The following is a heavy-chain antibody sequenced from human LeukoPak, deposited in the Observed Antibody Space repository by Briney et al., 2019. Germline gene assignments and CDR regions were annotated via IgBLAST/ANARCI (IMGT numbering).Heavy chain of an antibody. CDR1: GFTFSSYS. Sequence: GGSLRLSCAASGFTFSSYSMNWVRQAPGKGLEWVSSISSSSSYIYYADSVKGRFTISRDDAKNSLYLQMNSLRAEDTAVYYRARDLREYYYGSGSRDAFDIWGQGTMVTVSS. V-gene: IGHV3-21*01. J-gene: IGHJ3*02. D-gene: IGHD3-10*01. CDR2: ISSSSSYI. CDR3: ARDLREYYYGSGSRDAFDI.